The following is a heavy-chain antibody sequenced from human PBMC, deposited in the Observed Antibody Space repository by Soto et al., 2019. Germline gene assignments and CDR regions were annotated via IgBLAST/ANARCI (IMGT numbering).Heavy chain of an antibody. Sequence: ETLSLTCAVYGGSFSGYYWSWIRQPPGKGLEWIGEINHSGSTNYNPSLKSRVTISVDTSKNQFSLKLSSVTAADTAVYYCARVARSYYYGSGSFPYYHYYGMEGWGQGTTVTVSS. CDR1: GGSFSGYY. D-gene: IGHD3-10*01. V-gene: IGHV4-34*01. CDR3: ARVARSYYYGSGSFPYYHYYGMEG. CDR2: INHSGST. J-gene: IGHJ6*02.